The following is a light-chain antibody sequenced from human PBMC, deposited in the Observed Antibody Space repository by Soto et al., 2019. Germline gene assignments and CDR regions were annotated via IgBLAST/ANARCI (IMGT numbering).Light chain of an antibody. CDR2: AAS. V-gene: IGKV1-27*01. Sequence: DIQMTQSPSSLSASVGDRVTITCRASQGISNYLAWYQQKPGKVPKLLIYAASTLQSGVPSRFSGSGSGTDFTLTISSLQPEDVATYYCQKYNSAPPYTLGQGTKLESK. J-gene: IGKJ2*01. CDR3: QKYNSAPPYT. CDR1: QGISNY.